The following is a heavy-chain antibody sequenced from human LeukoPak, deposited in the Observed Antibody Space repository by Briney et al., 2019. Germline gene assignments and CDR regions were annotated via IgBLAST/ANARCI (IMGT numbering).Heavy chain of an antibody. CDR2: VYYSGNT. V-gene: IGHV4-39*07. Sequence: SETLSLTCTVSRGSISSSSYYWGWIRQPPGKGLEWIGSVYYSGNTYYNPSLKSRVTISIDTSKNQFSLKLSSVTAADTAVYYCARDRGTWNDDGFDYWGQGTLVTVSS. D-gene: IGHD1-1*01. CDR1: RGSISSSSYY. CDR3: ARDRGTWNDDGFDY. J-gene: IGHJ4*02.